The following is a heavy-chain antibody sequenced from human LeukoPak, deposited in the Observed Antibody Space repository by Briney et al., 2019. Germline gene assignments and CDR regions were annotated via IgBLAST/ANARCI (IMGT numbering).Heavy chain of an antibody. CDR3: ARGAYYDFWSGCPTNFDP. CDR2: IYHSGST. V-gene: IGHV4-30-2*01. J-gene: IGHJ5*02. CDR1: GGSISSGGYS. D-gene: IGHD3-3*01. Sequence: SQTLSLTCAVSGGSISSGGYSWSWIRQPPGKGLEWIGYIYHSGSTYYNPSLKSRVTISVDRSKNQFSLKLSSVTAADTAVYYCARGAYYDFWSGCPTNFDPWGQGTLVTVSS.